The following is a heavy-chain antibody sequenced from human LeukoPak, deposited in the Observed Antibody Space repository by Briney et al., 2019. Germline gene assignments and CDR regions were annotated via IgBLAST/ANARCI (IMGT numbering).Heavy chain of an antibody. CDR3: ARAGPSSSWHQFDY. CDR1: GFTVSRKY. D-gene: IGHD6-13*01. CDR2: IYSGGRT. V-gene: IGHV3-66*01. Sequence: GGSLTLSCAASGFTVSRKYMSWVRQAPGRGLEGVAVIYSGGRTYYVDSVKGRFTISRDNSKNTLYLQMNRLRAEDTAVYYCARAGPSSSWHQFDYWGQGTLVTVSS. J-gene: IGHJ4*01.